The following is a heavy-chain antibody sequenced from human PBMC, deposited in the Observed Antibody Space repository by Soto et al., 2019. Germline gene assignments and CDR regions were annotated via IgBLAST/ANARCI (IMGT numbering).Heavy chain of an antibody. Sequence: ASVKVSCKASGNTVPNYAIHWVRQAPGQRLEWMGWINGGNGNTYYSEHFQGRVTFTRDTSAGTVYMQLSSLTSDDTAVYYCARGGHIAVVTASFDYWGQGTLVTVSS. CDR3: ARGGHIAVVTASFDY. CDR2: INGGNGNT. J-gene: IGHJ4*02. V-gene: IGHV1-3*01. CDR1: GNTVPNYA. D-gene: IGHD2-21*02.